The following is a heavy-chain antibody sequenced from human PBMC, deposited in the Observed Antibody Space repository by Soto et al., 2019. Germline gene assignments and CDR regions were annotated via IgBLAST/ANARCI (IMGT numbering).Heavy chain of an antibody. CDR2: INPSGGST. J-gene: IGHJ5*02. CDR1: GYTFTSYY. D-gene: IGHD6-13*01. V-gene: IGHV1-46*01. CDR3: ARVAAGSSSTIWFDP. Sequence: ASVKVSCKASGYTFTSYYMHWVRQAPGQGLEWMGIINPSGGSTSYAQKFQGRVTMTRDTSTSTVYMELSSLRSEDTAVYHCARVAAGSSSTIWFDPWGQGTLVTVSS.